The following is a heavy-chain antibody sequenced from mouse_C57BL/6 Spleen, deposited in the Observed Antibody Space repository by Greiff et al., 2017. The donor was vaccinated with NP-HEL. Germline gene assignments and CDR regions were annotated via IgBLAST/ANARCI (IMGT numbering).Heavy chain of an antibody. CDR1: GYTFTDYY. J-gene: IGHJ4*01. CDR3: AREEYYYGSSSYAMDY. V-gene: IGHV1-76*01. Sequence: QVQLQQSGAELVRPGASVKLSCKASGYTFTDYYINWVKQRPGQGLEWIARIYPGSGNTYYNEKFKGKATLTAEKSSSTAYMQLSSLTSEDYAVYFCAREEYYYGSSSYAMDYWGQGTSVTVSS. CDR2: IYPGSGNT. D-gene: IGHD1-1*01.